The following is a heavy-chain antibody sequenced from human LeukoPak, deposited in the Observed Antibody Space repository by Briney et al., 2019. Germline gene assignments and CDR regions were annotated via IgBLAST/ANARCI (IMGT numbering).Heavy chain of an antibody. J-gene: IGHJ4*02. V-gene: IGHV4-61*02. D-gene: IGHD2-2*01. Sequence: SETLSLTCTVSGGSISSGSYYWSWIRQPAGKGLEWIGRIYTSGSTNYNPSLKSRVTISVDTSKNQFSLKLSSVTAADTAVYYCASSSRYCSSTSCYYYFDYWGQGTLVTVSS. CDR2: IYTSGST. CDR3: ASSSRYCSSTSCYYYFDY. CDR1: GGSISSGSYY.